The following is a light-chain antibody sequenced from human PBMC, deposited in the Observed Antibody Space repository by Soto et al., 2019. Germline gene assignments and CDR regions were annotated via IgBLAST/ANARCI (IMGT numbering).Light chain of an antibody. J-gene: IGKJ3*01. CDR2: GSS. CDR3: QHYDDFPFT. V-gene: IGKV1-33*01. CDR1: QDITNY. Sequence: DIQMTQSPSSLSVSVGDRVTITCQASQDITNYLSWYQQKPGKAPKLLTYGSSNLPTGVPSRFSGGGCGIDFTVTIRGLQPEDLETYYCQHYDDFPFTFGPGTKVEI.